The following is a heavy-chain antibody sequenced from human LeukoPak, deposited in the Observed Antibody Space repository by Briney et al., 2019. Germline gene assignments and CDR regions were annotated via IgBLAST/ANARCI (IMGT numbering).Heavy chain of an antibody. D-gene: IGHD5-24*01. Sequence: SQTLSLTCTVSGGSISSGGYYWSWIRQPPGKGLEWIGYIYHSGSTYYNPSLKSRVTISVDRSKNQFSLKLSSVTAADTAVYYCARLRDGYNSYWFDPWGQGTLVTVSS. CDR2: IYHSGST. CDR1: GGSISSGGYY. J-gene: IGHJ5*02. CDR3: ARLRDGYNSYWFDP. V-gene: IGHV4-30-2*01.